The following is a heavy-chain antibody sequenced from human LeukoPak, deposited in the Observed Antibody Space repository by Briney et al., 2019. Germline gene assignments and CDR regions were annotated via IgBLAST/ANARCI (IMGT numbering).Heavy chain of an antibody. CDR2: IYPGDSNT. V-gene: IGHV5-51*01. D-gene: IGHD3-22*01. CDR1: GYSFTEFW. Sequence: GESLKISCKGSGYSFTEFWIGWVRQMPGTGLEWMGIIYPGDSNTRYGPSFQGQVTFSADKSISTAYLQWNYLKASDTAIYYCARLKFMNYYDNSGSGMDVWGQGTKVTVSS. J-gene: IGHJ6*02. CDR3: ARLKFMNYYDNSGSGMDV.